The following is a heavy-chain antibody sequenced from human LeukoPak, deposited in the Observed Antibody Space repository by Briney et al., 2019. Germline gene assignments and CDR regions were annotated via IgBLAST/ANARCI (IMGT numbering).Heavy chain of an antibody. CDR3: ATVTMVRGVIDY. J-gene: IGHJ4*02. CDR1: GGTFSSYA. D-gene: IGHD3-10*01. Sequence: GSPVKVSCKASGGTFSSYAISWVRQAPGQGLEWMGRIIPILGIANYAQKFQGRVTITADKSTSTAYMELSSLRSEDTAVYYCATVTMVRGVIDYWGQGTLVTVSS. CDR2: IIPILGIA. V-gene: IGHV1-69*04.